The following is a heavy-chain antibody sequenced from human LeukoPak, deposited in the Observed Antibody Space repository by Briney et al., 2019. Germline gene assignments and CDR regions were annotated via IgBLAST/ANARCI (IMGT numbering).Heavy chain of an antibody. Sequence: QPGGSLRLSCAASGFTFSNYGMSWVRQAPGKGLEWVSAISGSGGSTYYADSVKGRFPISRDNSKNTLYLQMNGLRAEDTAVYYCAKDCTNGVCYALDIWGQGTMVTVSS. V-gene: IGHV3-23*01. J-gene: IGHJ3*02. CDR3: AKDCTNGVCYALDI. CDR2: ISGSGGST. CDR1: GFTFSNYG. D-gene: IGHD2-8*01.